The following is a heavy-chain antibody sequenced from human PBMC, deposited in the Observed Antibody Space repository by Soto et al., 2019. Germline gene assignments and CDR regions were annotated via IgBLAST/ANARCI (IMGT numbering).Heavy chain of an antibody. J-gene: IGHJ3*02. CDR1: GGSFSGYY. V-gene: IGHV4-34*01. Sequence: SETLSLTCAVYGGSFSGYYWSWIRQPPRKGLEWIGEINHSGSTNYNPSLKSRVTISVDTSKNQFSLKLSSVTAADTAVYYCARQEGSGYCSGGSCYSDAFDIWGQGTMVTVSS. CDR2: INHSGST. D-gene: IGHD2-15*01. CDR3: ARQEGSGYCSGGSCYSDAFDI.